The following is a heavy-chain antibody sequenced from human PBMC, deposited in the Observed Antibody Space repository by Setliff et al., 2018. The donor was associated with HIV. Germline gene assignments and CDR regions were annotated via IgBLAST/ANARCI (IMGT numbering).Heavy chain of an antibody. CDR1: GYSISSGYY. V-gene: IGHV4-38-2*01. Sequence: SETLSLTCAVSGYSISSGYYWGWIRQPPGKGLEWIGSIYHSGSTYYNPSLKSRVTISVDTSKNQSSLDLSSVTAADTAVYYCARSRPFFDIWGQGTMVTVSS. CDR2: IYHSGST. J-gene: IGHJ3*02. CDR3: ARSRPFFDI.